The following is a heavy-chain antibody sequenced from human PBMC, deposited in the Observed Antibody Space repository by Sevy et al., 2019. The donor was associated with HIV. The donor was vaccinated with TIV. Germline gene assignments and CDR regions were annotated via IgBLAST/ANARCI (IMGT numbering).Heavy chain of an antibody. D-gene: IGHD3-22*01. CDR2: IYYSGST. Sequence: SETLSLTCTVSGGSISSGDYYWSWIRQPPGKGLEWIGYIYYSGSTYYNPSLKSRVTISVDTSKNQYSLKLSSVNAADSAVYYCASRIVVVTGNWFDPWGQGTLVTVSS. CDR1: GGSISSGDYY. CDR3: ASRIVVVTGNWFDP. V-gene: IGHV4-30-4*01. J-gene: IGHJ5*02.